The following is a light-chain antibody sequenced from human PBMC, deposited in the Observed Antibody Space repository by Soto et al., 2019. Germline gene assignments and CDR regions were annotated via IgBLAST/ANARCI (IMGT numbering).Light chain of an antibody. J-gene: IGLJ1*01. V-gene: IGLV6-57*02. CDR3: QSYDRSSLYV. Sequence: NFILTQAHGVSESPGKTVSISFTGSSGSVASNFVHWYQRRPGSAPTIVIYGDNQRPSGVPDRFSGSIDSSSNSASLTISGLKTEDEADYFCQSYDRSSLYVFGTGPNVTVL. CDR2: GDN. CDR1: SGSVASNF.